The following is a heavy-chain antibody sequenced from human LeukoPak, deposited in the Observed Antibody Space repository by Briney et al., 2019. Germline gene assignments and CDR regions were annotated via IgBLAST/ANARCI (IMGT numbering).Heavy chain of an antibody. J-gene: IGHJ3*02. Sequence: QAGGSLRLSCAASGFTFSSYEMNWVRQAPGKGLEWVSYISSSGSTIYYADSVKGRFTTSRDNAKNSLYLQMNSLRAEDTAVYYCARGSGSRNAFDIWGEGTMVTVSS. V-gene: IGHV3-48*03. D-gene: IGHD1-26*01. CDR2: ISSSGSTI. CDR1: GFTFSSYE. CDR3: ARGSGSRNAFDI.